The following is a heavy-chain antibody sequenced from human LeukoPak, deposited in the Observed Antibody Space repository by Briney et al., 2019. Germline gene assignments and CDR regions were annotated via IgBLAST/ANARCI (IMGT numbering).Heavy chain of an antibody. Sequence: GGSLRLSCAASAFNVSGNYMAWVRQAPGKGLQWVSLIYRGGKTYYADSVEGRFTISRDSSKNMLYLQMNSLRVDDTALYYCARDLGGSSDFWGQGTQVTVSS. CDR1: AFNVSGNY. CDR3: ARDLGGSSDF. J-gene: IGHJ4*02. V-gene: IGHV3-53*01. D-gene: IGHD6-6*01. CDR2: IYRGGKT.